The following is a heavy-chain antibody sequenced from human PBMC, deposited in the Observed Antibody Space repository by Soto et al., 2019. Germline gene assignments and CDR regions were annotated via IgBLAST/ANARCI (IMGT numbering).Heavy chain of an antibody. CDR2: ISAYNGNT. V-gene: IGHV1-18*01. J-gene: IGHJ6*01. CDR1: GYTFTSYG. CDR3: ARDPSDEFGGSRYGMDV. Sequence: GASVKVCCKASGYTFTSYGISWVRQAPGQGLEWMGWISAYNGNTNYAQKLQGRVTMTTDTSTSTAYMELRSLRSDDTAVYYCARDPSDEFGGSRYGMDVRGQGTTVIGSS. D-gene: IGHD3-10*01.